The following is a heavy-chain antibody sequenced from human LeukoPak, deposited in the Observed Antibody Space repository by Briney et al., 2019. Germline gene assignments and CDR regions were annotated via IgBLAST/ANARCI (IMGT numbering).Heavy chain of an antibody. V-gene: IGHV1-2*02. D-gene: IGHD3-10*01. CDR2: INPNSGGT. CDR1: GYSFIGYY. CDR3: ARTMVRGVIPDY. Sequence: EASVKVSCTASGYSFIGYYMHWVRQAPGQGLEWMGWINPNSGGTNYAQKFQGRVTMTRDTSISTAYMELSRLRSDDTAVYYCARTMVRGVIPDYWGQGTLVTVSS. J-gene: IGHJ4*02.